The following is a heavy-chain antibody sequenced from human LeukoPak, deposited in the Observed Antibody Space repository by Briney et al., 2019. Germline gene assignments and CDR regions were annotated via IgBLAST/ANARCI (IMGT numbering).Heavy chain of an antibody. CDR2: INPDSGGT. Sequence: ASAKVSCKASGYTFTDYYMHWVRQAPGQGLEWMGWINPDSGGTKYAQKFQGRVTMTRDTSISTAYMELSNLGSDDTAVYYCARGEYNYGRDWFDPWGQGTLVTVSS. V-gene: IGHV1-2*02. CDR3: ARGEYNYGRDWFDP. J-gene: IGHJ5*02. D-gene: IGHD5-18*01. CDR1: GYTFTDYY.